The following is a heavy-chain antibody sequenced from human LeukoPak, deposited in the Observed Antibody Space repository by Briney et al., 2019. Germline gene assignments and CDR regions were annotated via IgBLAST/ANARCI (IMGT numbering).Heavy chain of an antibody. CDR3: ARDRGVQH. V-gene: IGHV3-7*01. CDR2: IKPDGSEK. D-gene: IGHD3-10*01. Sequence: GGSLRLSCAASGFTFTTYWMSWVRQAPGKGLEWVANIKPDGSEKFYMDSVKGRFTISRDNAKNSLYLQMNSLRVEDTAVYYCARDRGVQHWGQGTLVIVSS. CDR1: GFTFTTYW. J-gene: IGHJ1*01.